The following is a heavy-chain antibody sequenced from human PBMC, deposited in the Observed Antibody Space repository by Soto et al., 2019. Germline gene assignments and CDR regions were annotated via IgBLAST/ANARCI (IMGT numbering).Heavy chain of an antibody. CDR3: AHRLRWLANFDY. V-gene: IGHV2-5*01. D-gene: IGHD6-19*01. CDR1: GFSLTTSGVG. CDR2: IYWNDEK. J-gene: IGHJ4*02. Sequence: SGPTLVNPTQTLTLTCTFSGFSLTTSGVGVCWIRQPPGKALEWLALIYWNDEKRYSPSLKSRLTITKDTSKNQVVLTMTNMDPVDTATYHCAHRLRWLANFDYWGQGTLVTVSS.